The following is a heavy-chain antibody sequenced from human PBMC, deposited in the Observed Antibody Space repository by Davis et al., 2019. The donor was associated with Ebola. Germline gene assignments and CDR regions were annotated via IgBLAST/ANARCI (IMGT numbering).Heavy chain of an antibody. CDR2: MNDSGSS. CDR3: ARITVIGVVLRNYYYMDV. D-gene: IGHD3-3*01. J-gene: IGHJ6*03. V-gene: IGHV4-61*01. Sequence: PSETLSLTCSVTGGSVTSDSSYWSWIRQSPGKGLEWIGFMNDSGSSKYNPSLKSRVTISPDTSKNQFSLKLNSVTAADTAVYYCARITVIGVVLRNYYYMDVWGKGTTVTVSS. CDR1: GGSVTSDSSY.